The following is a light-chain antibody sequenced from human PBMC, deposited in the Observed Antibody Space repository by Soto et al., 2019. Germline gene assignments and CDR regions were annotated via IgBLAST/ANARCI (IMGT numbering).Light chain of an antibody. CDR1: QSVSSN. V-gene: IGKV3D-20*02. CDR3: HQRSNWPHT. Sequence: EIVMWHSPATLSVSTGERATLSCRASQSVSSNLAWYQQKPGQAPRLLIYGASSRATGIPDRFSGSGSGTDFTLTISRLEPEDFTVYYCHQRSNWPHTFGQGTRLEIK. J-gene: IGKJ5*01. CDR2: GAS.